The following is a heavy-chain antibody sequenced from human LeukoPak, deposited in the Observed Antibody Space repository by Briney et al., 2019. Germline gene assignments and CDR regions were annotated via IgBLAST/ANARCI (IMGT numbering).Heavy chain of an antibody. Sequence: SGTLSLICAVSGGSISSSKWWSWVRQPPGKGLEWIGEIYHSGSTNYNPSLKSRVTISVDKSKNQFFLKLSSVTAADTAVYYCARGRGYSGYDYRYYFDYWGQGTLVTVSS. V-gene: IGHV4-4*02. CDR1: GGSISSSKW. J-gene: IGHJ4*02. CDR3: ARGRGYSGYDYRYYFDY. D-gene: IGHD5-12*01. CDR2: IYHSGST.